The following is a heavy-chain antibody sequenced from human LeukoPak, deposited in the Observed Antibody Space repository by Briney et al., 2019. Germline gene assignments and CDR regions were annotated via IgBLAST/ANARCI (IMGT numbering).Heavy chain of an antibody. J-gene: IGHJ4*02. CDR3: AKGHDYYDSSGYYLDYFDY. CDR1: GFTFRSYA. D-gene: IGHD3-22*01. CDR2: ISSSGGST. V-gene: IGHV3-23*01. Sequence: GGSLRLSCAASGFTFRSYAMSWVRQAPGKGLEWVSAISSSGGSTYHADSVKGRFTISRDNSKNTLYLQMNSLRAEDTAVYYCAKGHDYYDSSGYYLDYFDYWGQGTLVTVSS.